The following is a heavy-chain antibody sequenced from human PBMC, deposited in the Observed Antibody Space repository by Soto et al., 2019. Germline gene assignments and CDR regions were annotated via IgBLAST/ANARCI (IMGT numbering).Heavy chain of an antibody. CDR2: INVGNGNT. J-gene: IGHJ4*02. CDR3: ASPRVDCSSATCYGADF. CDR1: GYTFTSYA. V-gene: IGHV1-3*01. D-gene: IGHD2-2*01. Sequence: ASVKVSCKASGYTFTSYAMHWLLQAPGQRLEWMGWINVGNGNTKYSQKFQGRVTITRDTSASTAYMELSSLRSEDTAVYYCASPRVDCSSATCYGADFWGQGTLVTVS.